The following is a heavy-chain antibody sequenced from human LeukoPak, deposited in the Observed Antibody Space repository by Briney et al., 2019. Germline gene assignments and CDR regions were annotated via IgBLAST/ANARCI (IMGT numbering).Heavy chain of an antibody. J-gene: IGHJ4*02. CDR2: IYDSGST. Sequence: SETLSLTCTVSGGSISSSSYYWGWIRQPPGKGPEWIGSIYDSGSTYYNPSVETRVTISVDTSQNQFSLKLSSATTADTAVVYCARGGALRYYGSGSYYNVPLYFDYWGQGTLVTVSS. CDR3: ARGGALRYYGSGSYYNVPLYFDY. V-gene: IGHV4-39*07. D-gene: IGHD3-10*01. CDR1: GGSISSSSYY.